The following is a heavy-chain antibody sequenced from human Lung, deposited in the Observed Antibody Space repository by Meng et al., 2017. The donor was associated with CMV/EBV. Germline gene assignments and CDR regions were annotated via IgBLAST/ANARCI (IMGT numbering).Heavy chain of an antibody. J-gene: IGHJ5*02. CDR1: GYPFTNYY. V-gene: IGHV1-46*01. CDR3: ARDQSLRVWCDR. Sequence: ASSMVFCKASGYPFTNYYIHWVRHAPGQGFEWMGLINPSGGATDYAQKFQGRVTMTTDTSASTVYMELRSLTSEDTALYYCARDQSLRVWCDRWGQGTLGTVSS. CDR2: INPSGGAT.